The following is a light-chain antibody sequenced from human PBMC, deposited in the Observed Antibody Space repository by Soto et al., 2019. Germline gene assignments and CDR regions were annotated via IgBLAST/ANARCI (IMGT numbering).Light chain of an antibody. V-gene: IGLV2-23*02. CDR2: EVS. J-gene: IGLJ1*01. Sequence: ALTQPASVSGSPGQSITISCTGTSSDVGSYNLVSWYQQHPGKAPKVMIYEVSKRPSGVSNRFSGSKSGNAASLTISGLQAEDEDDYYCCSYAGSYVFGTGTKVTVL. CDR3: CSYAGSYV. CDR1: SSDVGSYNL.